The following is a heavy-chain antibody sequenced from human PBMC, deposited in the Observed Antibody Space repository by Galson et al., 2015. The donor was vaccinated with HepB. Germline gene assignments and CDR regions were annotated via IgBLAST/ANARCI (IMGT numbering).Heavy chain of an antibody. CDR1: GFTVSSNY. D-gene: IGHD3-3*01. Sequence: SLRLSCAASGFTVSSNYMSWVRQAPGKRLEWVSVIYSGGSTYYADSVKGRFTISRDNSKNTLYLQMNSLRAGDTAVYYCASHCDYDFWSFDYWGQGTLVTVSS. CDR2: IYSGGST. CDR3: ASHCDYDFWSFDY. J-gene: IGHJ4*02. V-gene: IGHV3-53*01.